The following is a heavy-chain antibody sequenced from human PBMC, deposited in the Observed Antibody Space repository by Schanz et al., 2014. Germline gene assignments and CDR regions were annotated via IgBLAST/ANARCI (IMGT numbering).Heavy chain of an antibody. V-gene: IGHV1-24*01. D-gene: IGHD3-10*01. Sequence: QVQLVESGSELKKPGASVKVSCKASGYTLTHYAMNWVRQAPGKGLEWMGGLDLEDGEIVYAEQLKGRVTMTEDTSTDTAYMELSSLRSQDTAVYYCATAEDASGSYGLPACGVWGQGTTVIVSS. CDR3: ATAEDASGSYGLPACGV. CDR2: LDLEDGEI. CDR1: GYTLTHYA. J-gene: IGHJ6*02.